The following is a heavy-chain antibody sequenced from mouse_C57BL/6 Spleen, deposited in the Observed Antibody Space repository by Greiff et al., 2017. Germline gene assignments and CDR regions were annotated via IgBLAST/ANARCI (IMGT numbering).Heavy chain of an antibody. CDR3: ARRASTYSGAAKDY. Sequence: VKLVESGAELVKPGASVKLSCKASGYTFTEYSIHWVKQRPGQGLEWIGWFYPGSGSIKYNEKFKDKATLTADKSSSTVYMELMRLTSEDSAVYFCARRASTYSGAAKDYWGQGTSVTVSS. CDR2: FYPGSGSI. D-gene: IGHD2-10*01. V-gene: IGHV1-62-2*01. J-gene: IGHJ4*01. CDR1: GYTFTEYS.